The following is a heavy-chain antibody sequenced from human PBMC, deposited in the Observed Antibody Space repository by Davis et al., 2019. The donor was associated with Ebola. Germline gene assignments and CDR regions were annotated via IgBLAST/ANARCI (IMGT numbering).Heavy chain of an antibody. Sequence: ASVPVPCQASRYTFTRSCITWVRQAPGQGLEWMGWISAYNGNIKYAQKFQGRVTMTTDTSTSTAYMELRNLRSEDTAVYYCARDTGMVTGYYEDVWGQGTTVTVSS. V-gene: IGHV1-18*01. CDR2: ISAYNGNI. J-gene: IGHJ6*03. D-gene: IGHD3-10*01. CDR3: ARDTGMVTGYYEDV. CDR1: RYTFTRSC.